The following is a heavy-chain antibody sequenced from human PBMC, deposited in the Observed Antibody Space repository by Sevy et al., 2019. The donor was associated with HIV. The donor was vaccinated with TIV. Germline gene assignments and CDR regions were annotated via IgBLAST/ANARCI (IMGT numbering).Heavy chain of an antibody. D-gene: IGHD2-2*01. CDR1: GYTFTGYY. Sequence: ASVKVSCKASGYTFTGYYMHWVRQARGQGLEWMGWINPNSGGTNYAQKFQGRVTMTRDTSISTAYMDLSRLRSDDTAVYYCARVNPPYCSSTSCRINWFDPWGQGTLVTVSS. V-gene: IGHV1-2*02. CDR2: INPNSGGT. J-gene: IGHJ5*02. CDR3: ARVNPPYCSSTSCRINWFDP.